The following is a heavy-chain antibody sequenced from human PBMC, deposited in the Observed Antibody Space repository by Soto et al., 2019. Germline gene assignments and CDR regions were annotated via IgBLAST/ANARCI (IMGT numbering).Heavy chain of an antibody. CDR3: ARRWGYSFDY. D-gene: IGHD3-22*01. V-gene: IGHV4-59*01. Sequence: SETLSLTFTVSGGSISSYYWSWIRQPPGKGLEWIGYIYYSGSTNYNPSLKSRVTISVDTSKNQFSLKLSSVTAADTAVYYCARRWGYSFDYWGQGTLVTVSS. J-gene: IGHJ4*02. CDR1: GGSISSYY. CDR2: IYYSGST.